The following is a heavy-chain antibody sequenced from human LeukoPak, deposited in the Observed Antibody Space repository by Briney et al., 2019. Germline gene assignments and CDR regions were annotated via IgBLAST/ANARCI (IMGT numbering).Heavy chain of an antibody. V-gene: IGHV1-3*01. CDR2: INAGNGNT. Sequence: ASVKVSCKASGYTFTSYAMHWVRRAPGQRLEWMGWINAGNGNTKYSQKFQGRVTITRDTSASTAYMELSSLRSEDTAVYYCARDSSGSYSHFDYWGQGTLVTVSS. CDR1: GYTFTSYA. CDR3: ARDSSGSYSHFDY. D-gene: IGHD3-10*01. J-gene: IGHJ4*02.